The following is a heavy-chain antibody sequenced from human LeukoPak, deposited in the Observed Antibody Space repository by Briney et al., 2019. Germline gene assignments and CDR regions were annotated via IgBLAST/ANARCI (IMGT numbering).Heavy chain of an antibody. Sequence: GGSLRLSCAASGFTFSSYAMHWVRQAPGKGLEYVSAISSNGGSTYYANSVEGRFTISRDNSKNTLYLQMGSLRAEDMAVYYCARGPWQDIVVVPAAMGGMDVWGQGTTVTVSS. V-gene: IGHV3-64*01. CDR3: ARGPWQDIVVVPAAMGGMDV. CDR2: ISSNGGST. CDR1: GFTFSSYA. D-gene: IGHD2-2*01. J-gene: IGHJ6*02.